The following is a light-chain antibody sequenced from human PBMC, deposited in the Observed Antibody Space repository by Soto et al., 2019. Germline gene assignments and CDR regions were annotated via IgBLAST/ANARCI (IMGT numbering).Light chain of an antibody. CDR3: QQYNSDYPT. Sequence: DIQMTQSPSTLSASVGDRVTITCRASQSISTWLAWYQQNPGRAPKLLIYKASYLELGVPSRFSGSGSGTEFTLTISSLQPDDFATYSCQQYNSDYPTFGQGTKVEAK. V-gene: IGKV1-5*03. CDR1: QSISTW. CDR2: KAS. J-gene: IGKJ1*01.